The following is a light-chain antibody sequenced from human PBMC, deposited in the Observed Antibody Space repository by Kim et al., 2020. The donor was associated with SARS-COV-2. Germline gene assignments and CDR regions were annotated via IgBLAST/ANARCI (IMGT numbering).Light chain of an antibody. V-gene: IGLV2-8*01. CDR1: SSDVGSYNC. CDR3: CSYAGYTTFVV. Sequence: QSVTISCTGTSSDVGSYNCVSWYQQHPGKAPTLMIFDVTKRPSGVPDRFSGSKSGNTASLTVSGLQAEDEADYFCCSYAGYTTFVVFGGGTQLTVL. CDR2: DVT. J-gene: IGLJ3*02.